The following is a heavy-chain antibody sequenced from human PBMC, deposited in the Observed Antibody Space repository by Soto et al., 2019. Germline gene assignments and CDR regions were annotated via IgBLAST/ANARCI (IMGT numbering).Heavy chain of an antibody. CDR1: GGSFSGYY. Sequence: QVQLQQWGAGLLKPSETLSLTCAVYGGSFSGYYWSWIRQPPGKGLEWIGEINHSGSTNYNPSLKSPVTISVDTSKNQSSLKLSSVTAADTAVYYCARGVLGGTLQYFDYWGQGTLVTVSS. CDR3: ARGVLGGTLQYFDY. CDR2: INHSGST. J-gene: IGHJ4*02. V-gene: IGHV4-34*01. D-gene: IGHD3-16*01.